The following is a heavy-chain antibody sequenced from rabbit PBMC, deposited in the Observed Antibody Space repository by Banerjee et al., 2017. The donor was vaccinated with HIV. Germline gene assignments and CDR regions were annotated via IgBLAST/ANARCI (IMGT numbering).Heavy chain of an antibody. Sequence: QSLEESGGDLVKPGASLTLTCTASGFSFSTYWMCWVRQAPGKGLEWIACISTNSGNTWYASWAKGRFTISKTSSTTVTLQMTSLTAADTATYFCARDSAADDYTDFGLWGPGTLVTVS. CDR3: ARDSAADDYTDFGL. V-gene: IGHV1S40*01. CDR1: GFSFSTYW. CDR2: ISTNSGNT. D-gene: IGHD2-1*01. J-gene: IGHJ4*01.